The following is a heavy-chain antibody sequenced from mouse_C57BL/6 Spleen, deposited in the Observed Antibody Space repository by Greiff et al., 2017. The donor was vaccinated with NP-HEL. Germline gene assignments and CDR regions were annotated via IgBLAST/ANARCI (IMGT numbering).Heavy chain of an antibody. D-gene: IGHD1-1*01. CDR1: GYTFTSYW. V-gene: IGHV1-64*01. CDR3: ARLLLPGGDY. CDR2: IHPNSGSP. J-gene: IGHJ4*01. Sequence: VQLQPGAELVKPGASVKLSCKASGYTFTSYWMHWVKQRPGQGLEWIGMIHPNSGSPNYYEKFKSKATLTVDKSSSTAYMQLSSLTAEDSAVYYCARLLLPGGDYWGQGTSVTVSS.